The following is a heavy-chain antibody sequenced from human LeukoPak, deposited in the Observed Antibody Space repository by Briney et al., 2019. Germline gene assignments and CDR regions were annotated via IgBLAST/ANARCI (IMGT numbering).Heavy chain of an antibody. CDR3: ARLRGQWLAFDY. D-gene: IGHD6-19*01. CDR2: IYYSGST. CDR1: GGSISSYY. J-gene: IGHJ4*02. Sequence: PSETLSLTCTVSGGSISSYYWSWIRQPPGKGLEWIGYIYYSGSTNYNPSLKSRVTISVDTPKNQFSLKLSSVTAADTAVYYCARLRGQWLAFDYWGQGTLVTVSS. V-gene: IGHV4-59*08.